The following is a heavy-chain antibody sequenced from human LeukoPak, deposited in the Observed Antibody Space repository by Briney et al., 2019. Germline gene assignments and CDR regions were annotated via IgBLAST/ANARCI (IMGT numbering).Heavy chain of an antibody. CDR3: ARYYYASGSYIWFDP. CDR2: IHHSGTT. Sequence: SETLSLTCAVSRGSTNSSNWWSWVRQPPGKGLEWIGEIHHSGTTNYNPSLMSRLTISVDKSNNQFSLKLTSVTAADTAVYYCARYYYASGSYIWFDPWGQGTLVTVSS. CDR1: RGSTNSSNW. D-gene: IGHD3-10*01. J-gene: IGHJ5*02. V-gene: IGHV4-4*02.